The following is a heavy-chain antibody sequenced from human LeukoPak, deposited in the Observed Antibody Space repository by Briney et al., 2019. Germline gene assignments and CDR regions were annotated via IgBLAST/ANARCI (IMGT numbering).Heavy chain of an antibody. J-gene: IGHJ4*02. V-gene: IGHV3-23*01. D-gene: IGHD5-12*01. Sequence: GGSLRLSCAASGFSISNSALSWVRQAPGKGLEWVSLIVASSGSTFYADSVKGRFTISRDSSKNTLYLQMNSLRAEDMAVYYCAKGAYDYIEMGYFDYWGQGTLVTVSS. CDR2: IVASSGST. CDR1: GFSISNSA. CDR3: AKGAYDYIEMGYFDY.